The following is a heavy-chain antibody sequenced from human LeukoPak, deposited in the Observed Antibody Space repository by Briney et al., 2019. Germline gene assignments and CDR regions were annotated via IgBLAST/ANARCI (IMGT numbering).Heavy chain of an antibody. V-gene: IGHV3-48*02. CDR3: ARERRAYYYGSGSINY. CDR2: ISSSSSTI. D-gene: IGHD3-10*01. CDR1: GFTFSSYS. Sequence: QAGGSLRLSCAASGFTFSSYSMNWVRQAPGKGLEWVSYISSSSSTIYYADSVKGRFTISRDNAKNSLYLQMNSLRDEDTAVYYCARERRAYYYGSGSINYWGQGTLVTVSS. J-gene: IGHJ4*02.